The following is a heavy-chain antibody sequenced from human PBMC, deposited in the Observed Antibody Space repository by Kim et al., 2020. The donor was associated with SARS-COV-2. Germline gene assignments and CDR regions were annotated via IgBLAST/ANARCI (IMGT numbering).Heavy chain of an antibody. J-gene: IGHJ6*03. Sequence: SETLSLTCAVYGGSFSGYYWSWIRQPPGKGLEWIGEINHSGSTNYNPSLKSRVTISVDTSKNQFSLKLSSVTAADTAVYYCAGSSTSHYYYYYYMDVWGKGTTVTVSS. D-gene: IGHD2-2*01. CDR1: GGSFSGYY. V-gene: IGHV4-34*01. CDR2: INHSGST. CDR3: AGSSTSHYYYYYYMDV.